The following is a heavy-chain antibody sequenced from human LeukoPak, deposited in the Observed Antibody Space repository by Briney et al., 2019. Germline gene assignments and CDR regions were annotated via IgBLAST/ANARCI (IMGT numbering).Heavy chain of an antibody. V-gene: IGHV3-23*05. CDR3: VQIPGGGY. CDR2: IYGSGST. CDR1: GFTFSSYA. J-gene: IGHJ4*02. Sequence: GGSLRLSCAVSGFTFSSYAMSWVRQAPGKGLEWVSIIYGSGSTYYADSVKGRFTISRDNSKNMVYLQLNSLRAEDTAIFYCVQIPGGGYWGQGTLVTVSS. D-gene: IGHD5-24*01.